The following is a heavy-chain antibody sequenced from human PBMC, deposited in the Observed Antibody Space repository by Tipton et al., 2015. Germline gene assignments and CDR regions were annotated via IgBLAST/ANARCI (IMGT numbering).Heavy chain of an antibody. Sequence: LRLSCSVSSDSISKYYWSWIRQPPGKELEWIGYIQYSGGTNYNPSLKSRVTISVDTSKTQFSLKMSSVTASDTAVYYCARDQRDYGDYMDAFDIWGQGTMVTVSS. CDR2: IQYSGGT. CDR1: SDSISKYY. V-gene: IGHV4-59*01. J-gene: IGHJ3*02. CDR3: ARDQRDYGDYMDAFDI. D-gene: IGHD4-17*01.